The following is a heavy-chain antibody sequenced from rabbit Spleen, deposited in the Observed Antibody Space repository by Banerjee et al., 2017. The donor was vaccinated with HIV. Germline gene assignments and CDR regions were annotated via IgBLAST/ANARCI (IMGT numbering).Heavy chain of an antibody. J-gene: IGHJ3*01. CDR3: ARAIVPWLGLTRLDL. CDR2: IYAAKGST. Sequence: QEQLVESGGGLVQPGGSLKLSCTASGIDFTNYYITWVRQAPGKGLEWIGIIYAAKGSTDYASWVNGRFTISSDNAQNTVDLKMTSLTAADTATYFCARAIVPWLGLTRLDLWGQGTLVTVS. D-gene: IGHD4-1*01. CDR1: GIDFTNYY. V-gene: IGHV1S47*01.